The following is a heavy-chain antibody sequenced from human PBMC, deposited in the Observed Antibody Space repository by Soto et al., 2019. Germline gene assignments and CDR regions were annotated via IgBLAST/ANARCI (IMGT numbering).Heavy chain of an antibody. D-gene: IGHD2-2*01. Sequence: QVQLLQSGAEVKKPGASVQVSCKASGYTYTSYGISWVRLAPGQGLEWMGWLSANSGNTYYAQKFQGRVTMTTDTSTSTAYIELRSLRSDDTAVYYCARDSGPAAIFGYYYYGMDVWGQGTTVTVSS. V-gene: IGHV1-18*01. CDR2: LSANSGNT. J-gene: IGHJ6*02. CDR3: ARDSGPAAIFGYYYYGMDV. CDR1: GYTYTSYG.